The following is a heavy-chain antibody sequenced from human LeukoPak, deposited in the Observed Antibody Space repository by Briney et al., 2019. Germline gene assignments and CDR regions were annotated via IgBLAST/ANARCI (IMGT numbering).Heavy chain of an antibody. D-gene: IGHD6-19*01. J-gene: IGHJ4*02. Sequence: ASVKVSCTASGYTFNNHYMYWVRQAPGQGLEWMGVINPSGGSTSYAQKFQGRVTMTRDTSTRTVYMEVNSLRSEDTAVYYCARQGTYSSAIGMGCWGQGTLVTVSS. CDR1: GYTFNNHY. CDR2: INPSGGST. CDR3: ARQGTYSSAIGMGC. V-gene: IGHV1-46*02.